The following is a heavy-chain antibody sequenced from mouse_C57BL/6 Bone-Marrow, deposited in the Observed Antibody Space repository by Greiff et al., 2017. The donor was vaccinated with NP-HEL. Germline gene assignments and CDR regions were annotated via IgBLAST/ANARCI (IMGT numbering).Heavy chain of an antibody. CDR2: IWWDDDK. CDR1: GFSLSTFGMG. Sequence: QVTLKESGPGILQPSQTLSLTCSFSGFSLSTFGMGVGWIRQPSGKGLEWLAHIWWDDDKYYNPALKSRLTIFKDTSKNQVFLKIANVDTADTATYYCARTPSYYSNYLDYWGQGTTLTVSS. V-gene: IGHV8-8*01. J-gene: IGHJ2*01. CDR3: ARTPSYYSNYLDY. D-gene: IGHD2-5*01.